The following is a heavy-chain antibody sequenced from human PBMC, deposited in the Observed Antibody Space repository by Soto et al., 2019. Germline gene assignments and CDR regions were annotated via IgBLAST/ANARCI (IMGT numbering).Heavy chain of an antibody. J-gene: IGHJ4*02. Sequence: SETLSLTCTVSGGSISSYYWSWIRQPPGKGLEWIGYIYYSGSTNYNPSLKSRVTISVDTSKNQFSLKLSSVTAADTAVYYCARKGGDYYYDSSGVFDYWGQGTLVTVSS. D-gene: IGHD3-22*01. V-gene: IGHV4-59*08. CDR3: ARKGGDYYYDSSGVFDY. CDR1: GGSISSYY. CDR2: IYYSGST.